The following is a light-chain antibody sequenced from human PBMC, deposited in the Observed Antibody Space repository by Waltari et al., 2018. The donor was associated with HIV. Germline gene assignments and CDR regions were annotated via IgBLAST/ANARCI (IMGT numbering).Light chain of an antibody. CDR3: SSYAGSNRFVV. V-gene: IGLV2-8*01. J-gene: IGLJ2*01. Sequence: SALTQPPSASGSPGQSVAISCTGTSSDTGAYNFGSWYQQQPGSAPKLIIFEVTKRPTGVPDRFSGSKSGNTASLTVSGLLPEDDADYYCSSYAGSNRFVVFGGGTRLTVL. CDR1: SSDTGAYNF. CDR2: EVT.